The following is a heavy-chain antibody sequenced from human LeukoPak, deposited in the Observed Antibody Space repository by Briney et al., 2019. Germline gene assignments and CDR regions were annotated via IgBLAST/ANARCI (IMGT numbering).Heavy chain of an antibody. CDR1: GYTFTGYY. J-gene: IGHJ3*02. CDR2: INPNSGGT. D-gene: IGHD3-22*01. Sequence: VASVKVSCKASGYTFTGYYMHWVRQAPGQGLEWMGWINPNSGGTNYAQKFQGRVTMTRDTSISTAYMELSRLRSDDTAVYYCARVMVMYYYDSSGYLMSGMRAFDIWGRGTMVTVSS. CDR3: ARVMVMYYYDSSGYLMSGMRAFDI. V-gene: IGHV1-2*02.